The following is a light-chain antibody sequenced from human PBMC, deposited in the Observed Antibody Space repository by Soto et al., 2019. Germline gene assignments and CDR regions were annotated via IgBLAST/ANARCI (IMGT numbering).Light chain of an antibody. Sequence: DIQLTQSPSFLSASVGDRVTITCRASQGISSSLAWYQLKPGKAPKLLISTPSTLQSGVPSRFSGSGSGTEFTLTISSLQPEDFATYYCQQLDNYPRTFGQGTKVEIK. CDR3: QQLDNYPRT. J-gene: IGKJ1*01. CDR1: QGISSS. V-gene: IGKV1-9*01. CDR2: TPS.